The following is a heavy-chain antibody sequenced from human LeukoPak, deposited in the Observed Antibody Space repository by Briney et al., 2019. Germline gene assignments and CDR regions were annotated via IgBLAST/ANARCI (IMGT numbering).Heavy chain of an antibody. CDR1: GFTFKLYW. Sequence: PGGSLRLSCAVSGFTFKLYWMHWVRQAPGKGPVWVSRINDDGSDTTYADSVKGRFTTSRDDAKNMLFLQMNSLRAEDTAVYYCARGGRTTWHGMDVWGQGTTVTVSS. CDR2: INDDGSDT. J-gene: IGHJ6*02. CDR3: ARGGRTTWHGMDV. V-gene: IGHV3-74*01. D-gene: IGHD4-17*01.